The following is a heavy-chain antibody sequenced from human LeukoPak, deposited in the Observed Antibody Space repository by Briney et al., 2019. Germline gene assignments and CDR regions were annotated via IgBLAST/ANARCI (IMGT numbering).Heavy chain of an antibody. CDR1: GFTFSDYY. D-gene: IGHD5-12*01. CDR2: IRYDGSNK. CDR3: ASEVATTDY. V-gene: IGHV3-30*02. Sequence: PGGSLRLSCAASGFTFSDYYMSWIRQAPGKGLEWVAFIRYDGSNKYYADSVKGRFTISRDNSKNTLYLQMNSLRAEDTAVYYCASEVATTDYWGQGTLVTVSS. J-gene: IGHJ4*02.